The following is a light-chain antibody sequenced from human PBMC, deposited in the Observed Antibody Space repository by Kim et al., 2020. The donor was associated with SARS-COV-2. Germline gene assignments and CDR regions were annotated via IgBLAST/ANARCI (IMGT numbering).Light chain of an antibody. CDR2: DDS. V-gene: IGLV3-21*03. J-gene: IGLJ2*01. Sequence: APGKTATITCGGDNIGTKSVHWYQQKPGQAPVLVVYDDSDRPSGIPERFSGSNSGNKATLTISRVEAGDEADYYCQVWDSSTYHSFFGGGTQLTVL. CDR3: QVWDSSTYHSF. CDR1: NIGTKS.